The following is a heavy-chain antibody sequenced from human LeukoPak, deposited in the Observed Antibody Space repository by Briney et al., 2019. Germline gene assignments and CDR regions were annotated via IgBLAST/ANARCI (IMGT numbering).Heavy chain of an antibody. V-gene: IGHV1-24*01. CDR1: GYTLTELS. J-gene: IGHJ4*02. CDR2: FDPEDGET. CDR3: ATGSSGPYYFDY. Sequence: SVKVSCKVSGYTLTELSMHWVRQAPGKGLEWRGGFDPEDGETIYAQKFQGRVTMTEDTSTDTAYMELSSLRSEDTAVYYCATGSSGPYYFDYWGQGTLVTVSS. D-gene: IGHD6-19*01.